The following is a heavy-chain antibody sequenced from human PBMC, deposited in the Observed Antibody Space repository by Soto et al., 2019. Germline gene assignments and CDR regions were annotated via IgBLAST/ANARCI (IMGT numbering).Heavy chain of an antibody. CDR3: ARDGDTAGDL. Sequence: QVQLQESGPVLVKPSETLSLTCTVSGASFTCCSWSWIRQPAGKGLEWIGRFYSTESSIYNPNLTSRVTISVDTPKNALSLKVASVTAAEAAVYYCARDGDTAGDLWGQGTLVNVSS. D-gene: IGHD3-3*01. CDR1: GASFTCCS. CDR2: FYSTESS. J-gene: IGHJ5*02. V-gene: IGHV4-4*07.